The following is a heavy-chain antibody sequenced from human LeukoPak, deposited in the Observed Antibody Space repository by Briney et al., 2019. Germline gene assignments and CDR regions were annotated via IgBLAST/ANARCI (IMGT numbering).Heavy chain of an antibody. CDR3: ASNTYCSGGSCNRI. CDR1: GGSISSYY. Sequence: KPSETLSLTCTVSGGSISSYYWSWIRQPAGKGLEWIGRIYTSGSTNYNPSLKSRVTMSVDTSKNQFSLKLSSVTAADTAVSYCASNTYCSGGSCNRIWGQGTLVTVSS. J-gene: IGHJ4*02. V-gene: IGHV4-4*07. D-gene: IGHD2-15*01. CDR2: IYTSGST.